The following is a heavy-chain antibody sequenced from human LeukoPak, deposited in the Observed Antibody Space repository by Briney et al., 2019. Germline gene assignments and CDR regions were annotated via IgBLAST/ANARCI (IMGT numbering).Heavy chain of an antibody. CDR3: ARDMAYCGGDCYSGFDY. CDR1: GFTFSGYA. V-gene: IGHV3-30-3*01. CDR2: ISYDGSNK. Sequence: PGGSLRLSCAASGFTFSGYAMHWVRQAPGKGLEWVAVISYDGSNKYYADSVKGRFTISRDNSKNTLYQQMNSLRAEDTAVYYCARDMAYCGGDCYSGFDYWGQGTLVTVSS. J-gene: IGHJ4*02. D-gene: IGHD2-21*02.